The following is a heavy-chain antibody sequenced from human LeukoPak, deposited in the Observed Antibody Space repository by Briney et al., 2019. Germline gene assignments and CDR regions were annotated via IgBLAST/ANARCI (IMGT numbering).Heavy chain of an antibody. D-gene: IGHD2-15*01. CDR3: AKALKVVVVAAYNFDY. Sequence: PGGSLRLSCAASGFTFSSYAMSWVRQAPGKGLEWVSAISGSGGSTYYADSVKGRFTISRDNSKNTLYLQMNSLRAEDTAVYYCAKALKVVVVAAYNFDYWGQGTLVTVSS. CDR1: GFTFSSYA. V-gene: IGHV3-23*01. J-gene: IGHJ4*02. CDR2: ISGSGGST.